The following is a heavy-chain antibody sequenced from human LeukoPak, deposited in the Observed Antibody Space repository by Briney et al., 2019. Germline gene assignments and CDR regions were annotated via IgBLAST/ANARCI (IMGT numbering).Heavy chain of an antibody. Sequence: SETLSLTCAVYGGSFSGYYWSWIRQPPGKGLEWIGEINHSGSTNYNPSLKSRVTISVDTSKNQFSLKLSSVTAADTAVYYCARSSWCRYWGQGTLVTVSS. CDR2: INHSGST. J-gene: IGHJ4*02. CDR3: ARSSWCRY. CDR1: GGSFSGYY. D-gene: IGHD6-13*01. V-gene: IGHV4-34*01.